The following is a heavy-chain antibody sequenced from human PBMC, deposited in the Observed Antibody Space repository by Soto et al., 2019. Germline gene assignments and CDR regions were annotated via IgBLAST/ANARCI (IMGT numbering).Heavy chain of an antibody. D-gene: IGHD2-15*01. J-gene: IGHJ5*02. CDR1: GGTFSSYA. V-gene: IGHV1-69*01. CDR3: VRGVVVVPASQLGWFDP. CDR2: IIPMVGTT. Sequence: QVQLVQSGAEVKKPGSSVKVSCKASGGTFSSYAISWMRQAPGHWLEWMVGIIPMVGTTKYAQKFQGRVTITADESTSTAYMERSSLRSEDTARYYCVRGVVVVPASQLGWFDPWGQGTLVTVSS.